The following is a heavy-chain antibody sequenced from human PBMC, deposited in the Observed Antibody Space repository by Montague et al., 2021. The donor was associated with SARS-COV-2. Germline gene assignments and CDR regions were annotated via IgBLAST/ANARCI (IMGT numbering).Heavy chain of an antibody. CDR3: ARGYYDSSGYYTSVGVH. D-gene: IGHD3-22*01. Sequence: SLRLSCAASGFTVSSNYMSWVRHAPGKGLESVSVIYSGGSTYYAVSVKGRFSISRDNSKNTQYLQMNSLRAEDTAVYYCARGYYDSSGYYTSVGVHWGQGTLVTVAS. CDR1: GFTVSSNY. CDR2: IYSGGST. V-gene: IGHV3-66*01. J-gene: IGHJ4*02.